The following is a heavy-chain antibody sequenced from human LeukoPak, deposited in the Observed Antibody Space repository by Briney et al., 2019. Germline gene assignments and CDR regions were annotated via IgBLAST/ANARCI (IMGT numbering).Heavy chain of an antibody. V-gene: IGHV3-23*01. CDR2: ISGSGGST. J-gene: IGHJ6*02. CDR3: AREPTLRRPPTYYYYGMDV. Sequence: AGGSLRLSCAASGFTFSSYAMSWVRQAPGKGLEWVSAISGSGGSTYYADSVKGRFTISRDNSKNTLYLQMNSLRAEDTAVYYCAREPTLRRPPTYYYYGMDVWGQGTTVTVSS. CDR1: GFTFSSYA.